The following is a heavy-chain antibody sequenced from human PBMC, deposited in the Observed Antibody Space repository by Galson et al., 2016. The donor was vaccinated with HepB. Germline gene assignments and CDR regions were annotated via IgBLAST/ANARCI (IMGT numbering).Heavy chain of an antibody. CDR2: IYSGGST. Sequence: SLRLSCAVSGVTVSNNFMSWVRQAPGKGLEWVSLIYSGGSTDYADSVKGRFTISRDNSKNTLYLHMNSLRVEDTGVYYCARDPGGGPTHGYWGQGTLFTVSS. D-gene: IGHD3-16*01. V-gene: IGHV3-66*01. CDR3: ARDPGGGPTHGY. CDR1: GVTVSNNF. J-gene: IGHJ4*02.